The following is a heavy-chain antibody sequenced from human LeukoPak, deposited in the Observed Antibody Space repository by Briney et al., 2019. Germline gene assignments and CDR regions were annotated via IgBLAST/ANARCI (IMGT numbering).Heavy chain of an antibody. CDR2: IYHSGST. J-gene: IGHJ5*02. Sequence: SETLSLTCTVSGASISSYYWSWIRQPPGKGLEWIGYIYHSGSTNYNPSLKSRVTISVDTSKNQFSLKLSSVTAADTAVYYCARSLVVPAAVQYNWFDPWSQGTLVTVSS. V-gene: IGHV4-59*12. D-gene: IGHD2-2*01. CDR1: GASISSYY. CDR3: ARSLVVPAAVQYNWFDP.